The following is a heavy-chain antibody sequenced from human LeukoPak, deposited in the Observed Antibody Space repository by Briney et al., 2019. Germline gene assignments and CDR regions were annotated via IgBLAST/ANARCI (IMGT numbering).Heavy chain of an antibody. D-gene: IGHD3-10*01. Sequence: SVKVSCKASGGTFSSYAISWVRQAPGQGLEWMGGIIPIFGTANYAQKFQGRVTITADKTTSTAYMELSSLRSKDTAVYYCACLWSPLDYWGQGTLLTVSS. V-gene: IGHV1-69*06. CDR1: GGTFSSYA. CDR2: IIPIFGTA. CDR3: ACLWSPLDY. J-gene: IGHJ4*02.